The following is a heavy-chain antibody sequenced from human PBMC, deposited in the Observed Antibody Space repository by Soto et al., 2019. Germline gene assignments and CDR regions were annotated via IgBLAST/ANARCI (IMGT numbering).Heavy chain of an antibody. CDR3: AREVEYQLLGNYYCYGMDV. CDR1: GYTFTIYC. Sequence: ASVKGSCKASGYTFTIYCISWVRQAPGQGLEWMGWISAYNGNTNYAQKLQGRVTMTTDTSTSTAYMELRSLRSDDTAVYYCAREVEYQLLGNYYCYGMDVWGQGTTVTVSS. V-gene: IGHV1-18*01. J-gene: IGHJ6*02. CDR2: ISAYNGNT. D-gene: IGHD2-2*01.